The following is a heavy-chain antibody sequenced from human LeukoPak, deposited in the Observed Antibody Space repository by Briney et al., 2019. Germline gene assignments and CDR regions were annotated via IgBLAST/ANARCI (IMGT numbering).Heavy chain of an antibody. CDR2: IWYDGSNK. CDR1: GFTFSSYG. J-gene: IGHJ4*02. CDR3: ARGRGGSDFWSGYQYYFDY. D-gene: IGHD3-3*01. Sequence: GGSLRLSCAASGFTFSSYGMHWVRQAPGKGLEWVAVIWYDGSNKYYADSVKGRFTISRDNSKNTLYLQMNSLRAEDTAVYYCARGRGGSDFWSGYQYYFDYWGQGTLVTVSS. V-gene: IGHV3-33*01.